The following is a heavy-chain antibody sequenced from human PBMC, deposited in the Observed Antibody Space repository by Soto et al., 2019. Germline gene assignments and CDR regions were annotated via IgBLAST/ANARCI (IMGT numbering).Heavy chain of an antibody. V-gene: IGHV1-3*01. J-gene: IGHJ6*02. CDR1: GYTFTSYA. Sequence: ASVKVSCKASGYTFTSYAMHWVRQAPGQRLEWMGWINAGNGNTKYSQKFQGRVTITRDTSASTAYMELSSLRSEDTAVYYCAREGIAAANYYYYYGMDVWGQGTTVTVSS. CDR3: AREGIAAANYYYYYGMDV. CDR2: INAGNGNT. D-gene: IGHD6-13*01.